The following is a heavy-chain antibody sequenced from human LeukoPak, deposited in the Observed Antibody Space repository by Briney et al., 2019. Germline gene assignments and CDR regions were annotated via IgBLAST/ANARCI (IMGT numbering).Heavy chain of an antibody. V-gene: IGHV1-3*01. J-gene: IGHJ4*02. CDR3: ARNYYGSGSYYDFDY. D-gene: IGHD3-10*01. Sequence: ASVKVSCKASGYIFTNYAIHWVRQAPGQRLEWMGWINADTGNTKYSQKVQGRVTITRDTSASTAYMELSSLRSEDTAVYYCARNYYGSGSYYDFDYWGQGTLVTVS. CDR2: INADTGNT. CDR1: GYIFTNYA.